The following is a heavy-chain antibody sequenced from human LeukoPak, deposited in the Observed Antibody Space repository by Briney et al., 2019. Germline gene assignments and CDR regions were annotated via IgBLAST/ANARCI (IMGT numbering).Heavy chain of an antibody. CDR3: AKERSTTASAFDI. Sequence: GGSLRLSCAASGFTFSSYVMHWVRQTPGKGLEWVAILSSDGVDKRYADSVQGRFTVSRDNFKNTLYLQMNSLRAEDTAVYYCAKERSTTASAFDIWGQGTMVTVSS. D-gene: IGHD1-26*01. CDR1: GFTFSSYV. V-gene: IGHV3-30-3*01. CDR2: LSSDGVDK. J-gene: IGHJ3*02.